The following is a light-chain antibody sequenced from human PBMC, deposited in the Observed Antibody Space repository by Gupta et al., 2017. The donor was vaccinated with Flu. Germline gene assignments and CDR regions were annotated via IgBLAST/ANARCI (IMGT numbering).Light chain of an antibody. CDR3: ATWDSYLSSGV. J-gene: IGLJ2*01. Sequence: VSAAPGQKVTFPCSGNSSNIGKSYVSWFQQFPGTAPKLLIYDNNKRPSGIDDRFSGSKSGTSATLDIAGLQTGDEATYYCATWDSYLSSGVFGGGTKLTVV. CDR1: SSNIGKSY. CDR2: DNN. V-gene: IGLV1-51*02.